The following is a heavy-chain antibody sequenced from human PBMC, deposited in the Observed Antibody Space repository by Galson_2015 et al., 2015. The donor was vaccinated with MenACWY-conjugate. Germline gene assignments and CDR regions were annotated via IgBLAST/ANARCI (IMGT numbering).Heavy chain of an antibody. CDR1: GYIFPTYW. V-gene: IGHV5-51*01. D-gene: IGHD1-26*01. Sequence: QSGAEVKKPGDSLQITCKASGYIFPTYWIAWVRQLPGNSLEGMGLISPGDSNTRYSPSFQGQVTISADKSTSTAYLQWSSLKASDTAIYFCSRRPPGGRGMDVWGQGTTVTVSS. CDR2: ISPGDSNT. CDR3: SRRPPGGRGMDV. J-gene: IGHJ6*02.